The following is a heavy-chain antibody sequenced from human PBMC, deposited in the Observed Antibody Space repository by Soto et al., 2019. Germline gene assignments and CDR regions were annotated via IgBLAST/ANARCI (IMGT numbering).Heavy chain of an antibody. Sequence: VASVKVSCKASGYTFTNYDINWVRQATGQGLEWMGWMNPNSGNTGYAQKFQGRVTMTRNTSISTAYMELSSLRSEDTAVYYCARGINYYDSGDDAFDIWGQGTMVTVSS. CDR1: GYTFTNYD. CDR3: ARGINYYDSGDDAFDI. J-gene: IGHJ3*02. CDR2: MNPNSGNT. V-gene: IGHV1-8*01. D-gene: IGHD3-10*01.